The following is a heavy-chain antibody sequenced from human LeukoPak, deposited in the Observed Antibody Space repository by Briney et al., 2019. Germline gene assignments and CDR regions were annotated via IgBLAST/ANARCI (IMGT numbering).Heavy chain of an antibody. CDR2: TYWDDDK. CDR1: GFSLSPSGVG. J-gene: IGHJ4*02. CDR3: AHRGPYCSSTSCYSD. V-gene: IGHV2-5*02. Sequence: ESGPTLVKPTQTLPLSCTFSGFSLSPSGVGVGWIRPPPGKALEWLALTYWDDDKRYIPSLKSRLTITKDTSKNQVVLTMTNMDPVDTATYYCAHRGPYCSSTSCYSDWGQGTLVTVSS. D-gene: IGHD2-2*01.